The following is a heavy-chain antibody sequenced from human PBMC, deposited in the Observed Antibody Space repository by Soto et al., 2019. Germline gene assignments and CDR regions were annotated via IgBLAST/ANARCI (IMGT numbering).Heavy chain of an antibody. D-gene: IGHD3-3*01. J-gene: IGHJ6*02. V-gene: IGHV4-34*01. CDR2: INHSGST. Sequence: QVQLQQWGAGLLKPSETLSLTCAVYGGSFSGYYWSWIRQPPGKGLEWIGEINHSGSTNYNPSLKSRVTISVDKSKTQFSLKLSSVTAADTAVYYCARNGSYYDFWSGYYFGGGMDVWGQGTTVTVSS. CDR1: GGSFSGYY. CDR3: ARNGSYYDFWSGYYFGGGMDV.